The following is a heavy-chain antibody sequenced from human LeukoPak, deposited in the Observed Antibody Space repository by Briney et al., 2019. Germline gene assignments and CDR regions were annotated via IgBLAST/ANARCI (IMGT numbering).Heavy chain of an antibody. D-gene: IGHD2-2*01. CDR2: IYYSGST. CDR1: GGSISSSSYY. Sequence: PSETLSLTCTVPGGSISSSSYYWGWIRQPPGKGLEWIGSIYYSGSTYYNPSLKSRVTISVDTSKNQFSLKLSSVTAADTAVYYCARDCSSTSCNRGFDPWGQGTLVTVSS. CDR3: ARDCSSTSCNRGFDP. J-gene: IGHJ5*02. V-gene: IGHV4-39*07.